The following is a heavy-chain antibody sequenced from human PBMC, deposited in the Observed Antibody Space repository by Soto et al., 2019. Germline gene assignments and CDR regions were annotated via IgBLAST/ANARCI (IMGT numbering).Heavy chain of an antibody. CDR1: GGSISSSSYY. CDR2: TYYSGNT. CDR3: ARQTLFIVATNGWLYEFDY. D-gene: IGHD5-12*01. Sequence: QLQLQESGPGLVKPSETLSLTCTVSGGSISSSSYYWGWIRQPPGKGLEWIGSTYYSGNTYYNPSLKGRVAISVETSKNQFSLKLSSVTAADTAVYYCARQTLFIVATNGWLYEFDYWGQGTLVTVSS. J-gene: IGHJ4*02. V-gene: IGHV4-39*01.